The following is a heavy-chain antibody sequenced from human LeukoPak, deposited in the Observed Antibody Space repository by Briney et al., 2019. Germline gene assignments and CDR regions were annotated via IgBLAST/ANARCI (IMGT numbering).Heavy chain of an antibody. V-gene: IGHV5-51*01. J-gene: IGHJ6*02. CDR1: GYSFTTYW. CDR3: ARHAPYCSSTSCYKEYGYYYYYGMDV. D-gene: IGHD2-2*02. CDR2: IYPGDSDT. Sequence: GESLKISCKDSGYSFTTYWIGWVRQMPGKGLEWMGIIYPGDSDTRYSPSFQGQVTISADKSISTAYLQWSSLKASDTAMYYCARHAPYCSSTSCYKEYGYYYYYGMDVWGQGTTVTVSS.